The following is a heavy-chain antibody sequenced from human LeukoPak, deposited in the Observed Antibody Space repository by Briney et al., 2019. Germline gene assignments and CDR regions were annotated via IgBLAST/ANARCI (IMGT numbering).Heavy chain of an antibody. Sequence: SETLSLTCTVTGGSISSGSYYWSWIRQPAGKGLEWIGHIYTSGSTNYNPSLKSRVTISVDTSKNQFSLKLTSVTAADTAVYYCARDRDTPPYNWFDPWGQGTLVTVSS. CDR3: ARDRDTPPYNWFDP. V-gene: IGHV4-61*09. CDR1: GGSISSGSYY. J-gene: IGHJ5*02. D-gene: IGHD2-15*01. CDR2: IYTSGST.